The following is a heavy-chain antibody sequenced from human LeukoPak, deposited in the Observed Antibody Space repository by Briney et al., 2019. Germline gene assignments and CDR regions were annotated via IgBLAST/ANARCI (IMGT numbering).Heavy chain of an antibody. CDR3: ARGSGYSYVDY. CDR1: GFTFSSYD. Sequence: GGSLRLSCAASGFTFSSYDTHWVRQATGKGLEWVSGIGTAGDIYYSGSVKGRFTISRENAKNSLYLQMNSLRAGDTAVYYCARGSGYSYVDYWGQGTLVTVSS. V-gene: IGHV3-13*01. J-gene: IGHJ4*02. D-gene: IGHD5-18*01. CDR2: IGTAGDI.